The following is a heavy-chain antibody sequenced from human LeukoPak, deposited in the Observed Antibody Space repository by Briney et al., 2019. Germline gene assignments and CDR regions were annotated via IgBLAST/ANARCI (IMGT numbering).Heavy chain of an antibody. V-gene: IGHV3-7*01. CDR3: ARDKQVGATTGSWFDP. J-gene: IGHJ5*02. D-gene: IGHD1-26*01. CDR1: GFTFSNYW. CDR2: IKQDGSEN. Sequence: GGSLRLSCAASGFTFSNYWMSWVRQAPGKGLEWVAQIKQDGSENYYVDSVKGRFTISRDNAKNSLYLQLNSLRAGDTALYYCARDKQVGATTGSWFDPWGQGTLVTVSS.